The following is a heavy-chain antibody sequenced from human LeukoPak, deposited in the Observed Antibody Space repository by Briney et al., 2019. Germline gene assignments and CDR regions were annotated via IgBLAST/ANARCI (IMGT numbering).Heavy chain of an antibody. D-gene: IGHD3-16*02. CDR2: ISSSSSYI. CDR3: ARLMTATVIQGDWFDP. V-gene: IGHV3-21*01. Sequence: PGGSLRLSCAASGFTFSSYSMNWVRQAPGKGLEWVSSISSSSSYIYYADSVKGRFSISRDNAKNSLYLQMNSLRAEDTTVYYCARLMTATVIQGDWFDPWGQGTLVTVSS. J-gene: IGHJ5*02. CDR1: GFTFSSYS.